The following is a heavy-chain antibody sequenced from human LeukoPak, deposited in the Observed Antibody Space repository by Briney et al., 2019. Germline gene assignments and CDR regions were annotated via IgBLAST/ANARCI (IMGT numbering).Heavy chain of an antibody. V-gene: IGHV4-39*07. CDR3: ASSDYDILTGPYDY. J-gene: IGHJ4*02. CDR2: IYYSGST. CDR1: GGSISSSSYY. Sequence: PSETLSLTCTVSGGSISSSSYYWGWIRQPPGKGLEWIGSIYYSGSTYYNPSLKSRVTISVDTSKNQFSLKLSSVTAADTAVYYCASSDYDILTGPYDYWGQGTLVTVSS. D-gene: IGHD3-9*01.